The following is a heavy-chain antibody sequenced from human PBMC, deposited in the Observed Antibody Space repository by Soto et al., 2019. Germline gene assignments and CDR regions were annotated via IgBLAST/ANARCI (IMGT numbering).Heavy chain of an antibody. V-gene: IGHV3-9*01. D-gene: IGHD2-15*01. CDR2: ISWNSGSI. J-gene: IGHJ4*02. Sequence: EVQLVESGGGLVQPGRSLRLSCAASGFTFDDYAMHWVRQAPGKGLEWVSGISWNSGSIGYADSVKGRFTISRDNAKNSLYLQMNSLRAEDTAVYYCAKGVAAWGYFDYWGQGTLVTVSS. CDR1: GFTFDDYA. CDR3: AKGVAAWGYFDY.